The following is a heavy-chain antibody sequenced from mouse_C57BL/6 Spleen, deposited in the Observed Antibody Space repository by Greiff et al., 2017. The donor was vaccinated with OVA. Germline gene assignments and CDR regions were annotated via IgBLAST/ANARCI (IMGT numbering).Heavy chain of an antibody. J-gene: IGHJ4*01. D-gene: IGHD2-5*01. CDR3: ARDYYSNYGYAMDY. CDR1: GYTFTSYW. Sequence: QVQLQQSGAELVKPGASVKMSCKASGYTFTSYWITWVKQRPGQGLEWIGDIYPGSGSTNYNEKFKSKATLTVDTSSSTAYMQLSSLTSEDSAVYYCARDYYSNYGYAMDYWGQGTSVTVSS. CDR2: IYPGSGST. V-gene: IGHV1-55*01.